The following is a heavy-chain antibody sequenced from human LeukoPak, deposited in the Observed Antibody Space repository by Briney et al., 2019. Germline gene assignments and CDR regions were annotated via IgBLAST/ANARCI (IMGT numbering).Heavy chain of an antibody. Sequence: PSETLSLTCTVSGGSISSYYWSWIRQPPGKGLEWIGYIYYSGSTNYNPSLKSRVTISVDTSKNQFSLKLSSVTAADTAVYYCARYYYGSGSSHPNWFDPWGQGTLVTVSS. D-gene: IGHD3-10*01. CDR2: IYYSGST. J-gene: IGHJ5*02. CDR3: ARYYYGSGSSHPNWFDP. V-gene: IGHV4-59*01. CDR1: GGSISSYY.